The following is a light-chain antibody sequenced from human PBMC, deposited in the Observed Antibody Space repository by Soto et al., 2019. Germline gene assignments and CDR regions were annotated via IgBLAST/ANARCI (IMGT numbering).Light chain of an antibody. Sequence: QSVLTQPPSVSAAPGQKVTISCSGTSSNIGNNYVSWYQQFPGAAPKLLIYENNKRPSGIPDRFSGSKSGTSATLGITGLQTGDEADYYCGTSHSSLSTWVFGGGTQLTVL. V-gene: IGLV1-51*02. J-gene: IGLJ3*02. CDR3: GTSHSSLSTWV. CDR2: ENN. CDR1: SSNIGNNY.